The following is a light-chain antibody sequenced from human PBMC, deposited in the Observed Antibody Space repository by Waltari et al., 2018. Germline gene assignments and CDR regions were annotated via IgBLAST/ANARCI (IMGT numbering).Light chain of an antibody. CDR2: KVS. Sequence: DVVMTQSPLSLAITPGQAASMTCRSSQRVVHANGVTYLSWFLQRPGQPPRRLIYKVSNRDSGVPDRFSGTGAVTDFSLRISRVEPEDVGLYFCLQGTHYPPTFGQGTRVEI. V-gene: IGKV2-30*02. J-gene: IGKJ1*01. CDR3: LQGTHYPPT. CDR1: QRVVHANGVTY.